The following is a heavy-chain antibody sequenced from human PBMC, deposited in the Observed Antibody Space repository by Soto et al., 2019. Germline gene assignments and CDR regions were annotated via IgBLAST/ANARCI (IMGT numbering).Heavy chain of an antibody. D-gene: IGHD6-19*01. Sequence: SQTLSLTCAISGDSVSSNSAAWNWIRQSPSRGLEWLGRTYYRSKWYNDYAVSVKSRITINPDTSKNQFSLQLNSVTPEDTAVYYCARDRGSSSGWLNNWFDPWGQGXLVTVYS. J-gene: IGHJ5*02. V-gene: IGHV6-1*01. CDR2: TYYRSKWYN. CDR1: GDSVSSNSAA. CDR3: ARDRGSSSGWLNNWFDP.